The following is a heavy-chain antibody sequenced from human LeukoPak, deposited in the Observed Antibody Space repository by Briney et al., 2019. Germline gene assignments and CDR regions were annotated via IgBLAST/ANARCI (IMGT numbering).Heavy chain of an antibody. V-gene: IGHV7-4-1*02. D-gene: IGHD3-9*01. CDR1: GYTFTSYA. Sequence: ASVKVSCKASGYTFTSYAMNWVRQAPGQGLEWMGWINTNTGNPTYAQGFTGRFVFSLDTSVSTAYLQISSLKAEDTAVYYCARGDPDWLLYGLWDYWGREPWSPSPQ. CDR3: ARGDPDWLLYGLWDY. J-gene: IGHJ4*02. CDR2: INTNTGNP.